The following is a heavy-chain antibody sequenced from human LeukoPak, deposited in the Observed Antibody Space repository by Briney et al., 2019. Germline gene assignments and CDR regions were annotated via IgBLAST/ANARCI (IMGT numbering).Heavy chain of an antibody. J-gene: IGHJ4*02. CDR3: ARVRTGTTFGKYYFDY. CDR1: GYTFTGYY. Sequence: ASVKVSCKASGYTFTGYYMHWVRQAPGQGLEWMGWINPNSGGTNYAQKFQGRVTMTRDTSISTAYMELSRLRSDDTAVYHCARVRTGTTFGKYYFDYWGQGTLVTVSS. CDR2: INPNSGGT. D-gene: IGHD1-1*01. V-gene: IGHV1-2*02.